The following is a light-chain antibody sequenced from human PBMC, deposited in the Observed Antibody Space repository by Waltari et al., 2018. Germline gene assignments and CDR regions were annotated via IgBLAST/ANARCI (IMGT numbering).Light chain of an antibody. V-gene: IGLV3-25*03. Sequence: YELPQAPSPSVSPGQAARITCPGDVLPKKFAHWYQQKPGQAPLLVIYKDSERPSGVPERFSGSSSGTTVTLTINGARPEDEADYFCQSTDFSGTQLVFGGGTKLTVL. J-gene: IGLJ2*01. CDR1: VLPKKF. CDR2: KDS. CDR3: QSTDFSGTQLV.